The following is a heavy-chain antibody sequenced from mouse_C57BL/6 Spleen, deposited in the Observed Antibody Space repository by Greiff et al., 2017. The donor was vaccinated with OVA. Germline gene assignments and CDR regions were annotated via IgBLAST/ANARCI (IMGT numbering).Heavy chain of an antibody. J-gene: IGHJ3*01. CDR1: GFNIKDDY. CDR3: TTEWRGH. CDR2: IDPENGDT. V-gene: IGHV14-4*01. Sequence: EVKLMESGAELVRPGASVKLSCTASGFNIKDDYMYWVKQRPEQGLEWIGWIDPENGDTEYASKFQGKATITADTSSNTAYLQLSSLTSEDTAVYYCTTEWRGHWGQGTLVTVSA.